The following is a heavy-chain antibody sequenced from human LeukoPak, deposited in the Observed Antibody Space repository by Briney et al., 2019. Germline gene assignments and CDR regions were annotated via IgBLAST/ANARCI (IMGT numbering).Heavy chain of an antibody. CDR2: ISGSGGST. Sequence: GGSLRLSCAASGFTFSSYAMSWVRQTPGKGLEWVSAISGSGGSTYYADSVKGRFTISRDNSKNTLYLQMNSLRAEDTAVYYCAKGECSGGSCYFFDYWGQGTLVTVSS. D-gene: IGHD2-15*01. J-gene: IGHJ4*02. V-gene: IGHV3-23*01. CDR3: AKGECSGGSCYFFDY. CDR1: GFTFSSYA.